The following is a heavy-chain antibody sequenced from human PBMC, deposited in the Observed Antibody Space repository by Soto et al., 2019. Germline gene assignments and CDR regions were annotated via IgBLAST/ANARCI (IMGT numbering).Heavy chain of an antibody. V-gene: IGHV3-13*05. J-gene: IGHJ6*02. CDR1: GFSFRDYD. CDR3: ARAYLGRLPRRADYYYAMDV. CDR2: LGAADDP. Sequence: EVQLVESGGGSVQPSESLRLSCAASGFSFRDYDMHWVRQPTGKGLEWVSGLGAADDPYYVASVKGRFSVSRDNAQNSLYLTMNNLRFDDTAVYFCARAYLGRLPRRADYYYAMDVWGRGTTVTVSS. D-gene: IGHD1-26*01.